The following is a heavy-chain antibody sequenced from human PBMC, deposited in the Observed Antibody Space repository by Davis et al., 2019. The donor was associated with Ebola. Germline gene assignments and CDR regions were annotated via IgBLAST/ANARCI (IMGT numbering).Heavy chain of an antibody. V-gene: IGHV4-34*01. D-gene: IGHD3-10*01. CDR3: ARLKGSSTSPNYGSGSYFWFDP. CDR1: GGSFSGYY. CDR2: INHSGST. Sequence: PGGSLRLSCAVYGGSFSGYYWSWIRQPPGKGLEWIGEINHSGSTNYNPSLKSRVTISVDTSKNQFSLKLSSVTAADTAVYYCARLKGSSTSPNYGSGSYFWFDPWGQGTLVTVSS. J-gene: IGHJ5*02.